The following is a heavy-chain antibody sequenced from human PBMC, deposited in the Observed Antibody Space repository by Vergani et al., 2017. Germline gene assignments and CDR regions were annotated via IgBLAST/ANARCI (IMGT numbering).Heavy chain of an antibody. CDR1: GGSISSGGYY. V-gene: IGHV4-31*01. J-gene: IGHJ4*02. Sequence: QVQLQESGPGLVKPSQTLSLTCTVSGGSISSGGYYWSWIRQHPGKGLEWIGYIYYSGSTYYNPSLKRLVTISVDTSKNQFSLKLSSVTAADTAVYYCARAMVRGQVLFDYWGQGTLVTVSS. CDR3: ARAMVRGQVLFDY. CDR2: IYYSGST. D-gene: IGHD3-10*01.